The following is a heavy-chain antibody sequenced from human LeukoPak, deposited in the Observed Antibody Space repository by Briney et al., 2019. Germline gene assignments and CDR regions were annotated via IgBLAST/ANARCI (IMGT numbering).Heavy chain of an antibody. CDR2: IFTDGSTT. CDR1: NFDFFSYG. Sequence: GGSLRLSCVASNFDFFSYGMQWVRQAPGKGLVWVSRIFTDGSTTSYADSVKGRFTISRDNARNTLYLEMKSLRVEDTAVYYCARELPREVTLDYWGQGTLVTVSP. CDR3: ARELPREVTLDY. V-gene: IGHV3-74*01. J-gene: IGHJ4*01. D-gene: IGHD2-21*02.